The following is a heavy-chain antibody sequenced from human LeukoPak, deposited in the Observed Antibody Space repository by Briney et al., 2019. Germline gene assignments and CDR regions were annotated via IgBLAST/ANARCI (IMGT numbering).Heavy chain of an antibody. J-gene: IGHJ5*02. CDR2: IIPIFGTA. CDR3: ATDFRADYYDSSGYYWGKFDP. Sequence: SVKVSCKASGGTFSSYAISWVRQAPGQGLEWMGGIIPIFGTANYAQKFQGRVTITTDESTSTAYMELSSLRSEDTAVYYCATDFRADYYDSSGYYWGKFDPWGQGTLVTVSS. CDR1: GGTFSSYA. D-gene: IGHD3-22*01. V-gene: IGHV1-69*05.